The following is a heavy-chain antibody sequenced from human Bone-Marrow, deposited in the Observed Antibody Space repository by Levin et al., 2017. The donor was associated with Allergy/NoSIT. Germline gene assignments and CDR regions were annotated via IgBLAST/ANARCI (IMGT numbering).Heavy chain of an antibody. CDR1: GDSISSNVAT. J-gene: IGHJ6*02. CDR3: ARGGVFYSALDV. D-gene: IGHD3-16*01. Sequence: SQTLSLTCSISGDSISSNVATWTWIRQSPSRGLEFLGRTYYRSEWSSEYAESVKSRIAINPDTSKNQFSLQMISMTPEDTAVYYCARGGVFYSALDVWGQGTTVAVSS. V-gene: IGHV6-1*01. CDR2: TYYRSEWSS.